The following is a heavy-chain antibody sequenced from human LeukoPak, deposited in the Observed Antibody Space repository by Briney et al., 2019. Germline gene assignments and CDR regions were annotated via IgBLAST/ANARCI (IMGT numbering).Heavy chain of an antibody. D-gene: IGHD1-26*01. V-gene: IGHV4-34*01. CDR3: ARSYSGSHFDY. Sequence: SETLSLTCAVYGGSFNGYSWSWIRQPPGKGLEWIGSIYYSGSTYYNPSLKSRVTISVDTSKNQFSLKLSSVTAADTAVYYCARSYSGSHFDYWGQGTLVTVSS. CDR2: IYYSGST. CDR1: GGSFNGYS. J-gene: IGHJ4*02.